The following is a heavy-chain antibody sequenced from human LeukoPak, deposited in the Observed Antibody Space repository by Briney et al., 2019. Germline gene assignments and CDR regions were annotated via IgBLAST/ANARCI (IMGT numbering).Heavy chain of an antibody. CDR1: GFTFSSYA. V-gene: IGHV3-23*01. D-gene: IGHD6-13*01. Sequence: GGSLRLSCAASGFTFSSYAMSWVRQAPGKGLEWVSAISGSGGSTYYADSVKGRFTISRDNSQNTLYMQMNSLRAEDTAVYYCAKDLTLGADGTYFDYWGQGILVTVSS. CDR2: ISGSGGST. CDR3: AKDLTLGADGTYFDY. J-gene: IGHJ4*02.